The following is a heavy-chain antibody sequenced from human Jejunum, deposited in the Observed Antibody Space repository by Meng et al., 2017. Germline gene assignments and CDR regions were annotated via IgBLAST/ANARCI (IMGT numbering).Heavy chain of an antibody. J-gene: IGHJ4*02. V-gene: IGHV4-61*01. CDR1: GDSVSSDNYY. CDR2: IYYSGST. D-gene: IGHD1-26*01. CDR3: ARVILYSGSYYFDS. Sequence: QGTPQGSGPGLVRPSETPSLTCTVSGDSVSSDNYYWSWIRQPPGKGLEWIGYIYYSGSTDHNPSLKSRVTMSVDTSRNQFSLNLSSVTAADTAVYYCARVILYSGSYYFDSWGQGTLVTVSS.